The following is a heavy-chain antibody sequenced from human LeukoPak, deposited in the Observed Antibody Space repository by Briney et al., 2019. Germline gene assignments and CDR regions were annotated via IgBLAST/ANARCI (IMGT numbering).Heavy chain of an antibody. V-gene: IGHV1-2*02. CDR2: FDPEDGET. CDR3: GVYGDYFDY. D-gene: IGHD4-17*01. Sequence: ASVKVSCKASGYTFTGYYMHWVRQAPGKGLEWMGGFDPEDGETIYAQKFQGRVTMTRDTSISTAYMELSRLRSDDTAVYYCGVYGDYFDYWGQGTLVTVSS. CDR1: GYTFTGYY. J-gene: IGHJ4*02.